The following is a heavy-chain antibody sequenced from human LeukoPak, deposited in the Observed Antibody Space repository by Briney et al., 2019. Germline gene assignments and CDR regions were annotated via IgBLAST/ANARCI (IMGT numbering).Heavy chain of an antibody. Sequence: ASVKVSCKASGYTFTSYYMHWVRQAPGQGLEWMGIINPSGGSTSYAQKFQGRVTITTDESTSTAYMELSSLRSEDTAVYYCAGGATIFGVVDYWGQGTLVTVSS. V-gene: IGHV1-46*01. CDR3: AGGATIFGVVDY. CDR2: INPSGGST. CDR1: GYTFTSYY. J-gene: IGHJ4*02. D-gene: IGHD3-3*01.